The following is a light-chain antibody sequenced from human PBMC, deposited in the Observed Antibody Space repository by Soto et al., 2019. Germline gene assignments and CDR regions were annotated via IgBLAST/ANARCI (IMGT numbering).Light chain of an antibody. V-gene: IGLV1-44*01. CDR1: SSNIGSNT. J-gene: IGLJ1*01. Sequence: QLVLTQPPSASGTPGQRVTISCSGSSSNIGSNTVNWYQQLPGTAPKLLIYSNNQRPSGVPARFSGSKSGTSASLAISGRQSEDEDAYYCAAWYDSLNGPIFGTGTKLTVL. CDR3: AAWYDSLNGPI. CDR2: SNN.